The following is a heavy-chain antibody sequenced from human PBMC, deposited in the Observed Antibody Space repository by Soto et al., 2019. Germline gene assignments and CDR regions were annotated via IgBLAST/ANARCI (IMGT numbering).Heavy chain of an antibody. J-gene: IGHJ6*02. CDR1: GFTFSSYA. CDR2: ISGSGGRT. D-gene: IGHD6-13*01. Sequence: GGSLRLSCAASGFTFSSYAMSWVRQAPGKGQEWVSAISGSGGRTNYADSVKGRFTISRDNSKNTLYLQMNSLRAEDTAVYFCAKDYLSSAWYGYGMEVWCQGTTVTVSS. CDR3: AKDYLSSAWYGYGMEV. V-gene: IGHV3-23*01.